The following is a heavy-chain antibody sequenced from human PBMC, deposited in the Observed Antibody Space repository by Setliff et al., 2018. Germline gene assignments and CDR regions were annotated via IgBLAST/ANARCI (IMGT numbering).Heavy chain of an antibody. CDR2: IKQDGSEK. CDR3: ARETLPYYFDY. CDR1: GFTFTSYW. Sequence: LRLSCEASGFTFTSYWMSWVRQAPGKGLEWVANIKQDGSEKYYVDSVKGRFTISRDNAKNSLYLQMSSLRAEDTAVYYCARETLPYYFDYWGQGTLVTVSS. V-gene: IGHV3-7*01. J-gene: IGHJ4*02.